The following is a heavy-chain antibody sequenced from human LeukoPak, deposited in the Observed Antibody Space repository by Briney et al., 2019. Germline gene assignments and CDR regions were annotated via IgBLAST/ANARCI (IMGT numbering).Heavy chain of an antibody. Sequence: SETLSLTCSVSGDSIRTYYWSWIRQPPGKGLEWIGYIIDTGSTNYKPSLKTRLTISVDVSKNQISLKLNSVTAADTAVYYCAKSNGYGLVDIWGQGTVVTVSS. CDR2: IIDTGST. D-gene: IGHD3-10*01. J-gene: IGHJ3*02. V-gene: IGHV4-59*12. CDR1: GDSIRTYY. CDR3: AKSNGYGLVDI.